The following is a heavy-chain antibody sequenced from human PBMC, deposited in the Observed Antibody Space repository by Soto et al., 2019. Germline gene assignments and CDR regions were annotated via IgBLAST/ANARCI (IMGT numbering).Heavy chain of an antibody. D-gene: IGHD3-10*01. Sequence: GASVKVSCKASGYTFTSYDINWVRQATGQGLEWMGWMNPNSGNTGYAQKFQGRVTMTRNTSISTAYMELSSLRSEDTAVYYCARALLLWVGELPYYYYYMDVWGKGTTVTVSS. J-gene: IGHJ6*03. V-gene: IGHV1-8*01. CDR1: GYTFTSYD. CDR2: MNPNSGNT. CDR3: ARALLLWVGELPYYYYYMDV.